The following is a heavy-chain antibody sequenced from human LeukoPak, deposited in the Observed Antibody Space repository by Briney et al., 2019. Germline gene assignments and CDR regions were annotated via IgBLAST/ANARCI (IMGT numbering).Heavy chain of an antibody. CDR3: AREYYYDSSGSV. V-gene: IGHV4-4*02. CDR1: GGSIRSNNW. J-gene: IGHJ4*02. D-gene: IGHD3-22*01. CDR2: VFHSGST. Sequence: SETLSLTCAVSGGSIRSNNWWSWVRQPPGKGLEWIGEVFHSGSTSYNPSLKSRVTISVDKSKNQFSLKLTSVTAADTAVYYCAREYYYDSSGSVWGQGTLVTVSS.